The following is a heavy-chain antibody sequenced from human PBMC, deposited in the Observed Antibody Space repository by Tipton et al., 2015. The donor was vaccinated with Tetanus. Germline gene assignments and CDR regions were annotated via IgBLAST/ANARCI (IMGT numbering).Heavy chain of an antibody. CDR1: GGSISSGGFF. V-gene: IGHV4-31*03. J-gene: IGHJ3*02. D-gene: IGHD2-8*02. Sequence: TLSLTCTVSGGSISSGGFFWNWIRQFPGKGLEWIGYVYYSGSTYYNPSLKSRVTMSVDTSRNQFSLTLTSVTVADTAVYFCARVLRYSATGGWDDAFDIWGQGTLVTVSS. CDR2: VYYSGST. CDR3: ARVLRYSATGGWDDAFDI.